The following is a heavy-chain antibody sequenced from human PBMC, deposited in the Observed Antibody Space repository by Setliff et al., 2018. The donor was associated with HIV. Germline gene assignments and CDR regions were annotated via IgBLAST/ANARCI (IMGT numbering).Heavy chain of an antibody. CDR1: GFTFSSYS. J-gene: IGHJ6*03. Sequence: GGSLRLSCAASGFTFSSYSMNWVRQAPGKGLEWVSYISRSSNTVYYADSLKGRFTISRDNAKNSLYLQMNSLRVEDTAVYYCARASYSSGWYAVMDVWGKGTTVTVSS. CDR3: ARASYSSGWYAVMDV. V-gene: IGHV3-48*01. CDR2: ISRSSNTV. D-gene: IGHD6-19*01.